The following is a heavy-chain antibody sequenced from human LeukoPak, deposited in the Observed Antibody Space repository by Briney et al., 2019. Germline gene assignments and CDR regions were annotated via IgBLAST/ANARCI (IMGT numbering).Heavy chain of an antibody. CDR3: AKDPTYDGGDFDY. CDR2: ISYDGSNK. V-gene: IGHV3-30*04. Sequence: GGSLRLSCAASGFTFSSYAMHWVRQAPGKGLEWVAVISYDGSNKYYADSVKGRFTISRDNSKNTLYLQMNSLRAEDTAVYYCAKDPTYDGGDFDYWGQGTLVTVSS. D-gene: IGHD4-23*01. CDR1: GFTFSSYA. J-gene: IGHJ4*02.